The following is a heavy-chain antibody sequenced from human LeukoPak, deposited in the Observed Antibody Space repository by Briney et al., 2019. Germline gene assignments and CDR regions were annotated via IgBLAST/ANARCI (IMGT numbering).Heavy chain of an antibody. Sequence: SETLSLTCAVYGGSFSGYYWSWIRQPPGKGLEWIGEINHSGSTNYNPSLKSRVTISVDTSKNQFSLKLSSVTAADTAVYYCARLTTVTRMYNRFDPWGQGTLVTVSS. J-gene: IGHJ5*02. CDR3: ARLTTVTRMYNRFDP. V-gene: IGHV4-34*01. CDR2: INHSGST. D-gene: IGHD4-17*01. CDR1: GGSFSGYY.